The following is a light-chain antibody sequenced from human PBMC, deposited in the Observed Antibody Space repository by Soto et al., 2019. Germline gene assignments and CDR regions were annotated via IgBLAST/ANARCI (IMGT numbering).Light chain of an antibody. CDR2: KAS. V-gene: IGKV1-5*03. CDR3: QQSYSTPLT. Sequence: DIQMTQSPSTLSASVGDRVTIACRASQSISSYLAWYQQKPGKAPNLLIYKASNLASGVPSRFSGSGSGTDFTLTISSLQPEDFATYYCQQSYSTPLTFGGGTKVEIK. CDR1: QSISSY. J-gene: IGKJ4*01.